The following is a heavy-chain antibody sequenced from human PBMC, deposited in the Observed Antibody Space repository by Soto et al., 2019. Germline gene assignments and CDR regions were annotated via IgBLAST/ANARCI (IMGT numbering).Heavy chain of an antibody. D-gene: IGHD3-16*01. Sequence: EVQLVESGGGLVQPGGSLRLSCAASGFTVSTKYMSWVRQAPGKGLERVSVIYSGGSTFYADSVRGRFTIARDNSKNTVNLQMNSLRAEDTAVYYCARDPWAADYWGQGTMVIVSS. CDR1: GFTVSTKY. CDR3: ARDPWAADY. J-gene: IGHJ4*02. CDR2: IYSGGST. V-gene: IGHV3-66*01.